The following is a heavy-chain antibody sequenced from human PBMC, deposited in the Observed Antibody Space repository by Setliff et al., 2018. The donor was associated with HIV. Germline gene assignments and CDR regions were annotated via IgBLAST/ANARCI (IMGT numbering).Heavy chain of an antibody. D-gene: IGHD3-22*01. Sequence: PSETLSLTCAVYGRSFSGYYWSWIRQPAGKGLEWIGRIYTSGSTNYNPSLKSRVTISVDTSKNQFSLKLSSVTAADTAVYYCARGLSFYDPGGFDYWGQGTLVTVSS. J-gene: IGHJ4*02. V-gene: IGHV4-59*10. CDR1: GRSFSGYY. CDR3: ARGLSFYDPGGFDY. CDR2: IYTSGST.